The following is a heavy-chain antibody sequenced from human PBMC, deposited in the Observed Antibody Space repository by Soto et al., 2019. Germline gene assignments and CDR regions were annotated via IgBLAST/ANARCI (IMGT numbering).Heavy chain of an antibody. CDR1: GYIFSDKF. CDR3: AREGITRVEAQYDWFDP. D-gene: IGHD1-20*01. J-gene: IGHJ5*02. V-gene: IGHV1-2*07. Sequence: QVQLVQSGADVRRPGASVKVSCKASGYIFSDKFIHWVRQTPGQGLEWMGWVNPETGGTNYGHKFQGRVTMTRDTSITTAYMELTRLTSDDTCVYFWAREGITRVEAQYDWFDPGGQGTLVTVSS. CDR2: VNPETGGT.